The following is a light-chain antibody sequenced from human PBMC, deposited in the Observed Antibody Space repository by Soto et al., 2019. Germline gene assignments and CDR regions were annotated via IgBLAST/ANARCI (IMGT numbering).Light chain of an antibody. V-gene: IGKV3-15*01. Sequence: VMTQSPATLSVSPGERATLSCRASQSVSSSLAWYQQKPGQAPRLLIYGASTRATGIPARFSGSGSGTEFTLTISSLQSEDFAIYYCQQYNSLPLTFGGGTKVEIK. J-gene: IGKJ4*01. CDR3: QQYNSLPLT. CDR1: QSVSSS. CDR2: GAS.